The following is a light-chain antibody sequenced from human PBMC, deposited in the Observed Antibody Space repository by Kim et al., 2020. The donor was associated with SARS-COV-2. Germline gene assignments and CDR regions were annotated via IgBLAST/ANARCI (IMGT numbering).Light chain of an antibody. V-gene: IGKV1-39*01. CDR2: AAS. Sequence: DIQMTQSPSSLSASVGDRVTITCRASQSISSYLNWYQQKPVKAPKLLIYAASSWQSGVPSRFSGSGSGTDFTLTISSLQPEDFATYYCQQSYSTPRFGQGTKVDIK. CDR3: QQSYSTPR. CDR1: QSISSY. J-gene: IGKJ1*01.